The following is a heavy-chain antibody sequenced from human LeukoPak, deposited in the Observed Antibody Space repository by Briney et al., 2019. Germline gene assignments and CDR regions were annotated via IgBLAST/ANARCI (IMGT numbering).Heavy chain of an antibody. CDR2: FDPEDGEA. CDR1: GYTLTELS. CDR3: ARGPIRDQVPAAIYYYYYYMDV. J-gene: IGHJ6*03. D-gene: IGHD2-2*02. V-gene: IGHV1-24*01. Sequence: GASVKVSCKVSGYTLTELSMHWVRQAPGKGLEWMGAFDPEDGEANYAQKFQGRVTITTDESTSTAYMELSSLRSEDTAVYYCARGPIRDQVPAAIYYYYYYMDVWGKGTTVTVSS.